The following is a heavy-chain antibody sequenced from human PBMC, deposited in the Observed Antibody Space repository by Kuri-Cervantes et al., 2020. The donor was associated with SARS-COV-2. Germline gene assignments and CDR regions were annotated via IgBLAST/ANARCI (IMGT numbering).Heavy chain of an antibody. D-gene: IGHD3-16*02. J-gene: IGHJ2*01. CDR1: GYTFTGYY. CDR3: ARDPDYVWGSYRYTDPYWYFDL. Sequence: ASVKVSCKASGYTFTGYYMHWVRQAPGQGLEWMGWINPNSGGTNYAQKFQGRVTMTRDTSISTAYMELSRLRSDDTAVYYCARDPDYVWGSYRYTDPYWYFDLWGRGTLVTVSS. V-gene: IGHV1-2*02. CDR2: INPNSGGT.